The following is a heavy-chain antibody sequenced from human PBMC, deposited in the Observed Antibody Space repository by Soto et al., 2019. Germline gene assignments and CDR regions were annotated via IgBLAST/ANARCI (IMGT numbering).Heavy chain of an antibody. Sequence: GGSLRLSCAAPGFTFSSYAMSWVRQAPGKGLEWVSAISGSGGSTYYADSVKGRFTISRDNSKNTLYLQMNSPRAEDTAVYYCAKDRPYSSGWYDDAFDIWGQGTMVTVSS. D-gene: IGHD6-19*01. V-gene: IGHV3-23*01. CDR2: ISGSGGST. J-gene: IGHJ3*02. CDR1: GFTFSSYA. CDR3: AKDRPYSSGWYDDAFDI.